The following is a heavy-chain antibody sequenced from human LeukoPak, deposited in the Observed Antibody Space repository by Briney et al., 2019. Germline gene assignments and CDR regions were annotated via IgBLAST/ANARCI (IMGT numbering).Heavy chain of an antibody. CDR2: IYYSGST. CDR3: ARGGYSYGEYFDY. CDR1: GGSISSYY. Sequence: SGTLSLTCAVSGGSISSYYWSWVRHPPGKGLECGGYIYYSGSTNYNPSLKSRVTISVDTSKNQFSLKLSSVPAADTAVYYCARGGYSYGEYFDYWGQGTLVTVSS. J-gene: IGHJ4*02. V-gene: IGHV4-59*01. D-gene: IGHD5-18*01.